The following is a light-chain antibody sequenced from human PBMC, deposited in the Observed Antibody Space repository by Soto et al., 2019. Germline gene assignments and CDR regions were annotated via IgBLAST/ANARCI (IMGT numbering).Light chain of an antibody. Sequence: DIPMTQSPSTLFASVGDRVTITCRASQSISSWLAWYQQKPGKAPKLLIYDASSLESGVPSRFSGSGSGTEFTLTISSLQPDDFATYYCQQYNSYSPYTFGQGTKLVIK. CDR3: QQYNSYSPYT. CDR2: DAS. J-gene: IGKJ2*01. V-gene: IGKV1-5*01. CDR1: QSISSW.